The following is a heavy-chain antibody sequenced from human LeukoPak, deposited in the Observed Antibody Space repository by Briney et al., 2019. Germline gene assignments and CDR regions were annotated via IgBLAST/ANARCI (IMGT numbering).Heavy chain of an antibody. Sequence: ASVKVSCKASGYTFTSYGISWVRQAPGQGLEWMGWISAYNGNTNYAQKLQGRVTMTTDTSTSTAYMELRSLRSDDTAVYYCATLKLSSTYTWGFQHWGQGTLVTVSS. CDR3: ATLKLSSTYTWGFQH. J-gene: IGHJ1*01. CDR1: GYTFTSYG. D-gene: IGHD2-2*02. V-gene: IGHV1-18*01. CDR2: ISAYNGNT.